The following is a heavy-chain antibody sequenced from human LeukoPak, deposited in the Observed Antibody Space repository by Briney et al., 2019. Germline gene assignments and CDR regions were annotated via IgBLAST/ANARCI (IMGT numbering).Heavy chain of an antibody. CDR2: ISGSGGST. CDR1: GFTFCTYA. Sequence: PGGSLRLSCAASGFTFCTYAMSWVRQAPGKGLEWVSAISGSGGSTYYADSVKGRFTVSRDNSKNTLYLQMNSLRAEDTAVNYCAKRHGYSSGWFYFDCWGQGTLVTVSS. V-gene: IGHV3-23*01. J-gene: IGHJ4*02. D-gene: IGHD6-19*01. CDR3: AKRHGYSSGWFYFDC.